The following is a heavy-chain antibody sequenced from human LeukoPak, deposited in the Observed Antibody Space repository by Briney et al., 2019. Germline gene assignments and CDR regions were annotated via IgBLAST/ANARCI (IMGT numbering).Heavy chain of an antibody. Sequence: GASVKVSCKASGYTFTSHYMYWVRQAPGQGLEWMGIINPSGGTTTYAQRFQGRVTMTRDTSTSTFYMELSSLRSEDTAVYYCARGGYSSGLNWFDPWGQGTLVTVSS. D-gene: IGHD6-19*01. J-gene: IGHJ5*02. V-gene: IGHV1-46*01. CDR2: INPSGGTT. CDR1: GYTFTSHY. CDR3: ARGGYSSGLNWFDP.